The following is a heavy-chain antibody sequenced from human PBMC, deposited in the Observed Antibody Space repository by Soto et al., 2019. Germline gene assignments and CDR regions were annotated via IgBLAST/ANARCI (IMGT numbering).Heavy chain of an antibody. CDR3: ARRYGSCFDY. Sequence: QVQLQESGPGLVKPSETLSLTCTVSGGSISSYYWSWIRQPPGKGLEWIGYIYYSGSTNYNPSLXCXVXIXXDTSKTQFALKLSSVTAADTAVHYCARRYGSCFDYWGQGTLVTVSS. V-gene: IGHV4-59*08. J-gene: IGHJ4*02. CDR2: IYYSGST. CDR1: GGSISSYY. D-gene: IGHD6-6*01.